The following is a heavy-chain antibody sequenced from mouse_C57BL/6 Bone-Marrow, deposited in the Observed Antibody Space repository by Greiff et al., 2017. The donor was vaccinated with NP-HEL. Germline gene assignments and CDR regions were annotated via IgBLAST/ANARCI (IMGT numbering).Heavy chain of an antibody. CDR3: TRYYYGSSLQNFDY. D-gene: IGHD1-1*01. CDR2: IDPENGDT. V-gene: IGHV14-4*01. CDR1: GFNIKDDY. Sequence: VQLKESGAELVRPGASVKLSCTASGFNIKDDYMHWVKQRPEQGLEWIGWIDPENGDTEYASKFQGKATITADTASNTAYLQLSSLTSEDTAVYYCTRYYYGSSLQNFDYWGQGTTLTVSS. J-gene: IGHJ2*01.